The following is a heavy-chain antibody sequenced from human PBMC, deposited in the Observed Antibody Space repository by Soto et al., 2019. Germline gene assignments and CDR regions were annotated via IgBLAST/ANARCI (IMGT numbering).Heavy chain of an antibody. V-gene: IGHV1-58*01. Sequence: SVKVSCKASGFTFTSSAVQWVRQARGQRLEWIGWIVVGSGNTNYAQKFQERVTITRDMSTSTAYMELSSLRSEDTAVYYCAATHRPWYDFWSGSRPYYYYGMDVWGQGTTVTVSS. J-gene: IGHJ6*02. CDR2: IVVGSGNT. CDR1: GFTFTSSA. CDR3: AATHRPWYDFWSGSRPYYYYGMDV. D-gene: IGHD3-3*01.